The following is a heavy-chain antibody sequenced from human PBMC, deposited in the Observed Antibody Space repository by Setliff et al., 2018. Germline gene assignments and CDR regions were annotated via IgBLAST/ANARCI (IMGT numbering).Heavy chain of an antibody. D-gene: IGHD1-1*01. CDR1: GGSISGFY. Sequence: SETLSLTCTVSGGSISGFYCSWIRQPPGKGLEWIGYIYYSGSTYYNRSLNSRVTMSVDTSKNHFSLKLPSVTAADTAVYYCARTGTYRYFDYWGQGTRVTVSS. J-gene: IGHJ4*02. CDR2: IYYSGST. CDR3: ARTGTYRYFDY. V-gene: IGHV4-59*04.